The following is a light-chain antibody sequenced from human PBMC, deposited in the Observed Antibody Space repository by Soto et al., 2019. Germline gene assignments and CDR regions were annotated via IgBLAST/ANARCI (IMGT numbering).Light chain of an antibody. V-gene: IGKV3-15*01. CDR3: QQSNDWWT. CDR1: QSVSSN. J-gene: IGKJ1*01. Sequence: TQSPATLSVSPGERATLSCRASQSVSSNLAWYQQKPGQAPRLLIYGASTRATGIPARFSGSGSGTEFTLTISSLQSEDFAVYYCQQSNDWWTFGQGTKV. CDR2: GAS.